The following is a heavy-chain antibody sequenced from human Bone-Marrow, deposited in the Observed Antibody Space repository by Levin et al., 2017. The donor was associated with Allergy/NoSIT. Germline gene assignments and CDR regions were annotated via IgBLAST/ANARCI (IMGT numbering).Heavy chain of an antibody. J-gene: IGHJ4*02. CDR1: TCA. CDR3: AKLGDIVATTPYYFDY. Sequence: TCAMSWVRQAPGKGLEWVSAFSGSGDYTYYADSVKGRFTISRDNSKNTLFLQMNSLRAEDTAVYYCAKLGDIVATTPYYFDYWGQGTLVTVSS. D-gene: IGHD5-12*01. CDR2: FSGSGDYT. V-gene: IGHV3-23*01.